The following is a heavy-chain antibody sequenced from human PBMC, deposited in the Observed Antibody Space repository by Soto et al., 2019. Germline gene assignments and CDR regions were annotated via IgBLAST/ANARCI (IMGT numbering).Heavy chain of an antibody. CDR1: GGSITSNSYY. V-gene: IGHV4-39*01. D-gene: IGHD7-27*01. CDR3: ATMALAGGEDFFAF. J-gene: IGHJ4*02. Sequence: QLQLQESGPGLVKPSETLSLTCTVSGGSITSNSYYWGWIRQSPGKGLEWIGSIFYSGTTYNNPSLQSRAPISVDTSRNTFSLKMTSLTASDTAVYFCATMALAGGEDFFAFWGRGTLVTVSS. CDR2: IFYSGTT.